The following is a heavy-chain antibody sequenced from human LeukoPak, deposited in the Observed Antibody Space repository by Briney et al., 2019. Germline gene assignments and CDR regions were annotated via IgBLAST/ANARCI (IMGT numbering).Heavy chain of an antibody. V-gene: IGHV5-51*01. CDR1: GYSFTSYW. CDR2: IYPGDSGT. J-gene: IGHJ4*02. Sequence: GESLKISCKGSGYSFTSYWIGWVRQMPGKGLEWMGIIYPGDSGTRYSPSFQGQVTISADKSISTAYLQWSSLKASDTAMYYCARYRPDSSGYYSLAYYFDYWGQGTLVTVSS. D-gene: IGHD3-22*01. CDR3: ARYRPDSSGYYSLAYYFDY.